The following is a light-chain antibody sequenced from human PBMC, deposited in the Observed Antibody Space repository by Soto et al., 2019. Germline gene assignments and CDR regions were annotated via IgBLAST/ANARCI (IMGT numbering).Light chain of an antibody. CDR3: GTWDSSLSIFV. CDR1: SSNIGNYY. V-gene: IGLV1-51*02. Sequence: QSVLKQPPSVSAGPGQKVTLFCFWGSSNIGNYYVSWHQQLPGTAPKLLIYENDKRPSGIPDRFSGSKSGTSATLGITGLQTGDEADYYCGTWDSSLSIFVFGTGTKVTVL. J-gene: IGLJ1*01. CDR2: END.